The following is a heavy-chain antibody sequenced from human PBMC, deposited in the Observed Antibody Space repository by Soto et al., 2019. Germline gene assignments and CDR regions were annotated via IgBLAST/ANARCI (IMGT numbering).Heavy chain of an antibody. Sequence: GGSVKVSCKASGGTFSSYAISWVRQAPGQGLEWMGRIIPILGIANYAQKFQGRVTITADKSTSTAYMELSSLRSEDTAVYYCARAADYDFWSGYSQTDYYYYMDVWGKGTTVTVSS. V-gene: IGHV1-69*04. CDR2: IIPILGIA. J-gene: IGHJ6*03. D-gene: IGHD3-3*01. CDR1: GGTFSSYA. CDR3: ARAADYDFWSGYSQTDYYYYMDV.